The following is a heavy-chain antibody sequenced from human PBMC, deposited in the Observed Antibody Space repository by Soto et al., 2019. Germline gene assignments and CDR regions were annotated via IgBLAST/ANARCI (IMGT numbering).Heavy chain of an antibody. V-gene: IGHV3-23*01. J-gene: IGHJ4*02. D-gene: IGHD3-3*01. CDR1: GFTFSSYA. Sequence: GSLRLSCAASGFTFSSYAMSWVRQAPGKGLEWVSAISGSGGSTYYADSVKGRFTISRDNSKNTLYLQMNSLRAEDTAVYYCAKDIRTIFGVVITFDYWGQGTLVTVSS. CDR2: ISGSGGST. CDR3: AKDIRTIFGVVITFDY.